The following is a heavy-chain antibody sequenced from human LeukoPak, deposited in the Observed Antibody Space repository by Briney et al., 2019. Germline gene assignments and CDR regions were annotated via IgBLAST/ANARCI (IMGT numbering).Heavy chain of an antibody. CDR2: IYYSGST. V-gene: IGHV4-31*03. D-gene: IGHD6-13*01. CDR3: ASRHSSSWFYFDY. Sequence: SETLSLTCTVSGGSISSGGYYWSWIRQHPGKGLEWIGYIYYSGSTYYNPSLKSRLTMSVDTSKNQFSLKLSSVTAADTAVYFCASRHSSSWFYFDYWGQGTLVTVSS. J-gene: IGHJ4*02. CDR1: GGSISSGGYY.